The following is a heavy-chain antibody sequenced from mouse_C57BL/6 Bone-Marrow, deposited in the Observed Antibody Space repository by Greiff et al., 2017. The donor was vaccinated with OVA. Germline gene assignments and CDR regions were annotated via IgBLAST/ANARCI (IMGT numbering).Heavy chain of an antibody. Sequence: VHVKQSGPELVKPGASVKISCKASGYSFTDYNMNWVKQSNGKSLEWIGVINPNYGTTSYNQKFKGKATLTVDQSSSTAYMQLNSLTSEDSAVYYCAETAQATAWVAYWGQGTLVTVSA. V-gene: IGHV1-39*01. D-gene: IGHD3-2*02. J-gene: IGHJ3*01. CDR1: GYSFTDYN. CDR2: INPNYGTT. CDR3: AETAQATAWVAY.